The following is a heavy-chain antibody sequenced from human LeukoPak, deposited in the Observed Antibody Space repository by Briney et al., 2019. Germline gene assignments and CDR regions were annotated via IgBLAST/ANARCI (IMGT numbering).Heavy chain of an antibody. CDR2: IKQDGSEK. D-gene: IGHD2-2*01. J-gene: IGHJ4*02. V-gene: IGHV3-7*03. CDR1: GFTFTNYW. Sequence: GGSLRLSCAASGFTFTNYWMNWVRQAPGKGLEWVANIKQDGSEKNYVDSLKGRITISRDNAKNSLYLQMNSLRAEDTALYYCARGQARPAAYFDYWGQGTLVTVSS. CDR3: ARGQARPAAYFDY.